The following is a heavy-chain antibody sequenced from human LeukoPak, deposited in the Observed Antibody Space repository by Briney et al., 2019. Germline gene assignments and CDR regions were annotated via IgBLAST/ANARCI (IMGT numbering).Heavy chain of an antibody. CDR1: GFTFSSYA. CDR2: TFDDGTDK. CDR3: AREGGRYFDSGVDY. Sequence: GRSLRLSCAASGFTFSSYAMHWVRQAPGKGLEWVALTFDDGTDKYYAESVKGRFTIPRENSRNTLYLQMNSLRPEDTAVYYCAREGGRYFDSGVDYWGQGTVVTVSS. V-gene: IGHV3-30*04. D-gene: IGHD3-9*01. J-gene: IGHJ4*02.